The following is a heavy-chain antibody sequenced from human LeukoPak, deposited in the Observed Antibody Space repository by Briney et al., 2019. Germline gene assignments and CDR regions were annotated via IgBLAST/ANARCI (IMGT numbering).Heavy chain of an antibody. CDR1: GYTFTSYG. D-gene: IGHD3-16*02. CDR2: ISAYNGNT. CDR3: ARDNLRGVIGDPFDY. J-gene: IGHJ4*02. V-gene: IGHV1-18*04. Sequence: GASVKVSCKASGYTFTSYGISWVRQAPGQGVEGMGWISAYNGNTNYAQKLQGRVTKTTDTSTSTAYMELRSLRSDGTAVYYCARDNLRGVIGDPFDYWGQGTLATVSS.